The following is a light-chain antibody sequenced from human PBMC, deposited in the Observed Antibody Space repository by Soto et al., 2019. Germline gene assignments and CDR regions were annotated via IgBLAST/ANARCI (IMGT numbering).Light chain of an antibody. CDR2: AAS. CDR1: HSIGSF. V-gene: IGKV1-39*01. CDR3: QQSYSTLRWT. Sequence: DIQMTQSPSSLSASVGDRVTITCRASHSIGSFLNWYQQKPGKAPKVLISAASRLQSGVPSRFTGSGSGAEFTLTISSLQLEDFATYYCQQSYSTLRWTFGQGTKVEIK. J-gene: IGKJ1*01.